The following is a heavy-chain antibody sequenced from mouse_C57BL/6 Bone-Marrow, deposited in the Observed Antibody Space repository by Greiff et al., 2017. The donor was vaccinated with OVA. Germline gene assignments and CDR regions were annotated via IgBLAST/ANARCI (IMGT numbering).Heavy chain of an antibody. CDR2: IDPETGGT. J-gene: IGHJ4*01. Sequence: VQLQQSGAELVRPGASVTLSCKASGYTFTDYEMHWVKQTPVHGLEWIGAIDPETGGTAYNQKFKGKAILTADKSSSTAYMELRSLTSEDSAVYYCTEQLDTMDYWGQGTSVTVAS. CDR3: TEQLDTMDY. CDR1: GYTFTDYE. V-gene: IGHV1-15*01.